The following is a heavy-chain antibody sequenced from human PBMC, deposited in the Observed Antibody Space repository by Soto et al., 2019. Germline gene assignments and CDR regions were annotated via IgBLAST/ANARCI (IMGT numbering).Heavy chain of an antibody. D-gene: IGHD3-16*01. CDR2: ISYDGDNK. V-gene: IGHV3-30-3*01. J-gene: IGHJ6*02. CDR1: GFTFRNYA. Sequence: QAGGSLRLSCAASGFTFRNYAMHWARQAPGKGLEWVATISYDGDNKYYTDSVKGPFTISRDNSKNTLYLQMNSLRPEDTAVYYCARPWGQLSTYYYGMDTWGQGTTVTVSS. CDR3: ARPWGQLSTYYYGMDT.